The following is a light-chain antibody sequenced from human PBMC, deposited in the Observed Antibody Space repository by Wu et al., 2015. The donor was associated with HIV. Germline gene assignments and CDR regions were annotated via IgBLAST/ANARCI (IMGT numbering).Light chain of an antibody. CDR3: QERSSWPQT. Sequence: EIVMTQSPAALSLSPGERVTLSCRASQSVDDKLAWYQKKPGQAPRLLIYGASTRATGVPARFSGSGSGTKFTFTISGLQSEDFAVYYCQERSSWPQTFGQGTKLQIK. CDR1: QSVDDK. V-gene: IGKV3-15*01. J-gene: IGKJ2*01. CDR2: GAS.